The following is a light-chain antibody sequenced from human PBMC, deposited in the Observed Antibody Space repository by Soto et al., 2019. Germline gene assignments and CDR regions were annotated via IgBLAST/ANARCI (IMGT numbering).Light chain of an antibody. Sequence: QSALTQPASVSGSPGQSITISCTGTSSDVGSYNLVSWYQKYPGKAPKLMIYEGSKRPSGVSNRFSGSKSGNTASLTISGLQAEDEAEYYCCSYAGSNTYWVFGGGTQLTVL. CDR3: CSYAGSNTYWV. CDR1: SSDVGSYNL. CDR2: EGS. J-gene: IGLJ3*02. V-gene: IGLV2-23*01.